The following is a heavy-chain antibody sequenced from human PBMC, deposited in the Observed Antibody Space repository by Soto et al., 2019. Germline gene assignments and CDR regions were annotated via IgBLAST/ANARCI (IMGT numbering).Heavy chain of an antibody. Sequence: SETLSLTCTVSGYSISSGYYWGWIRQPPGKGLEWIGSIYHSGSTYYNPSLKSRVTISVDTSKNQFSLKLSSVTAAGTAMYYFAIDRVVGATRNYYGMDVWGQGTTVTVSS. D-gene: IGHD1-26*01. V-gene: IGHV4-38-2*02. CDR2: IYHSGST. CDR3: AIDRVVGATRNYYGMDV. CDR1: GYSISSGYY. J-gene: IGHJ6*02.